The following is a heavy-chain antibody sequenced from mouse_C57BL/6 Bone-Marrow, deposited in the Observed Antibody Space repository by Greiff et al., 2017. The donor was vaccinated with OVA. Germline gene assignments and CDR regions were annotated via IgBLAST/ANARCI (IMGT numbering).Heavy chain of an antibody. J-gene: IGHJ1*03. CDR1: GYSFTDYN. CDR2: INPNYGTT. D-gene: IGHD1-1*01. CDR3: AFYYGSSYRYFDV. Sequence: VQLQQSGPELVKPGASVKISCKASGYSFTDYNMNWVKQSNGKSLEWIGVINPNYGTTSYNEKFKGKATLTVDQSSSTAYMQLNSLTSEDSAVYYCAFYYGSSYRYFDVWGTGTTVTVSS. V-gene: IGHV1-39*01.